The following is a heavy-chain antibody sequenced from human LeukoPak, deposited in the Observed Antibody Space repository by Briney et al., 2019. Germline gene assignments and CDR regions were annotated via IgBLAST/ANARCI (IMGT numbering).Heavy chain of an antibody. V-gene: IGHV3-64*01. Sequence: GGSLRLSCAASGFTFSSYAMHWVRQAPGKGLEYVSAISSNGGSTYYANSVKGRFTISRDNSKNTLYLQMGSLRAEDMAVYYCARVGWLVPVMDYWGQGTLVTVSS. CDR3: ARVGWLVPVMDY. CDR1: GFTFSSYA. J-gene: IGHJ4*02. D-gene: IGHD6-19*01. CDR2: ISSNGGST.